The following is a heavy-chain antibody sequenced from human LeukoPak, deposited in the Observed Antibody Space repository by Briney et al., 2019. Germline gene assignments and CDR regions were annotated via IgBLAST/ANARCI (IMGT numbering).Heavy chain of an antibody. CDR3: ARRAPSGHYMDV. CDR2: IIPIFGTA. V-gene: IGHV1-69*05. D-gene: IGHD7-27*01. CDR1: GGTLSSYA. Sequence: SVNVSCKASGGTLSSYAISWVRQAPGHGIEWLGGIIPIFGTANYAQKFQGRVTITTVESTSTDYMELSSLRSEDTAVYYCARRAPSGHYMDVWGKGTTVTVSS. J-gene: IGHJ6*03.